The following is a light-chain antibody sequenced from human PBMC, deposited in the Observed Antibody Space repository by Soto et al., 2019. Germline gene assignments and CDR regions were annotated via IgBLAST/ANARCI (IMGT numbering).Light chain of an antibody. J-gene: IGLJ1*01. CDR1: SSNVGSYKL. V-gene: IGLV2-23*02. CDR3: CTSGGSPTNV. CDR2: EVN. Sequence: QSVLTQPASASGSPGQSITISCTGTSSNVGSYKLVSWYQQHPGKAPKLMIFEVNKRPSGVSHRFSGSESGNTASLTLSGLQVEDEADYYCCTSGGSPTNVFGTGTKVTVL.